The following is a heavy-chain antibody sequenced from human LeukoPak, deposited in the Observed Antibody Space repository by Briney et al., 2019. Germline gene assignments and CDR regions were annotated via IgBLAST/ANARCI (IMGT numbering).Heavy chain of an antibody. J-gene: IGHJ6*03. CDR1: GGSISSYY. CDR2: IYYSGST. D-gene: IGHD1-14*01. CDR3: ASTGGSYYYYYSMDV. V-gene: IGHV4-59*08. Sequence: SETLCLTCAVSGGSISSYYWSWVRQPPGKGLEWGGYIYYSGSTNYNPSLTSRVTISVATSKNKSSLTLSSVTAADTAVYYSASTGGSYYYYYSMDVWGKGTTVTVSS.